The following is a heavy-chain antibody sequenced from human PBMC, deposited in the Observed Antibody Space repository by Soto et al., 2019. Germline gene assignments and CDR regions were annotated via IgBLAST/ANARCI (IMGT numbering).Heavy chain of an antibody. V-gene: IGHV3-11*01. J-gene: IGHJ4*02. Sequence: GGSLRLSCAASGFTFSDYYMSWIRQAPGKGLEWVSYISSSGSTIYYADSVKGRFTISRDNAKNSLYLQMNSLRAEDTAVYYCARCPLPAAIFVRVVDYWGQGTLVTVSS. CDR3: ARCPLPAAIFVRVVDY. CDR2: ISSSGSTI. D-gene: IGHD2-2*01. CDR1: GFTFSDYY.